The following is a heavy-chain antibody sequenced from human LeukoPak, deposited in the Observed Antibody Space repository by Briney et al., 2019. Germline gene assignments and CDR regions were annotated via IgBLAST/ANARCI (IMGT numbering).Heavy chain of an antibody. Sequence: SETLSLTCTVSGGSISSSSYSWGWLRQPPGKGLEWIGSIYYSGSTYYNPSLKSRVTISVDTSKNQFSLKLSSVTAADTAVYYCATGGSYRYLFDYWGQGTLVTVSS. D-gene: IGHD3-16*02. CDR1: GGSISSSSYS. J-gene: IGHJ4*02. V-gene: IGHV4-39*07. CDR3: ATGGSYRYLFDY. CDR2: IYYSGST.